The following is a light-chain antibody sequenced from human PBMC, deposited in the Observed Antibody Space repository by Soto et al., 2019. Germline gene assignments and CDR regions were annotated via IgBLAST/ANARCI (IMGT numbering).Light chain of an antibody. CDR2: GAS. CDR1: QSIGKSY. CDR3: QQYAESPLT. Sequence: ETVLTQSPGTVSLSPGESATLSCRASQSIGKSYLAWFQHKPGQAPGLLIYGASTRATGIPDRFRGSGSGTDFILTVSRLESEDFAVYYCQQYAESPLTFGGGTKVEIK. J-gene: IGKJ4*01. V-gene: IGKV3-20*01.